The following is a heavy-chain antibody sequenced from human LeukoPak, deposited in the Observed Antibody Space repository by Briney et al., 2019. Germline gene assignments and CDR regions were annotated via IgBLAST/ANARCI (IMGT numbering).Heavy chain of an antibody. CDR2: IKSKSDGETT. J-gene: IGHJ3*02. CDR1: GFTFSNAW. Sequence: PGGSLRLSCAASGFTFSNAWMNWVRQAPGKGLEWVGRIKSKSDGETTDYGTPIKGRFTISRDDSKNTLYLQMNSLKIEDTAVYYCTTTYRYDSESLDIWGQGTLVTVSS. V-gene: IGHV3-15*07. CDR3: TTTYRYDSESLDI. D-gene: IGHD3-3*01.